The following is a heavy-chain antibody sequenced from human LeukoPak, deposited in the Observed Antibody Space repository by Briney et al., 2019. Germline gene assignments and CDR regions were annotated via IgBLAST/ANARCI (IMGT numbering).Heavy chain of an antibody. J-gene: IGHJ4*02. CDR3: ARDLYLSRYSGYDWGYFDY. D-gene: IGHD5-12*01. CDR1: GFTFSSYS. CDR2: ISSSSSTI. Sequence: GRSLRLSCAASGFTFSSYSMNWVRQAPGKGLEWVSYISSSSSTIYYADSVKGRFIISRDNAKNSLYLQMNSLRDEDTAVYYCARDLYLSRYSGYDWGYFDYWGQGTLVTVSS. V-gene: IGHV3-48*02.